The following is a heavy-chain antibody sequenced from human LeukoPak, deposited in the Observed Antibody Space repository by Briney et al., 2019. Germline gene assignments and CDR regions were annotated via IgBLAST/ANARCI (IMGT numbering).Heavy chain of an antibody. CDR1: GFTFGSYA. V-gene: IGHV3-23*01. D-gene: IGHD3-22*01. CDR3: AVMHRYYDGSGYWVQ. CDR2: ISTSGGTT. Sequence: GGSLGLSCAASGFTFGSYAMSWVRQAPGKGLEWVSGISTSGGTTSYAESVKGRFTVSRDNPRNTLYMEMNSLRDEDTAVYYCAVMHRYYDGSGYWVQWGQGTLVTVSS. J-gene: IGHJ4*02.